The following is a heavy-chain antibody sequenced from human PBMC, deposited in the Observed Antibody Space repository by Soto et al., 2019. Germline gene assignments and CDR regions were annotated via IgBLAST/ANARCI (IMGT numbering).Heavy chain of an antibody. CDR2: ISYDGSNK. J-gene: IGHJ5*02. D-gene: IGHD2-15*01. CDR1: GFTFSSYG. CDR3: AKGLSPIVVVAPHPS. Sequence: PGGSLRLSCAASGFTFSSYGMHWVRQAPGKGLEWVAVISYDGSNKYYADSVKGRFTISRDNSKNTLYLQMNSLRAEDTAVYYCAKGLSPIVVVAPHPSWGQGTLVTVSS. V-gene: IGHV3-30*18.